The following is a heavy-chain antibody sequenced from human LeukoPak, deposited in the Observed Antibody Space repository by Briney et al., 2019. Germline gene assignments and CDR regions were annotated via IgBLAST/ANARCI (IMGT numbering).Heavy chain of an antibody. CDR3: AKSYSSGWFGLYFDS. CDR1: GFTFSSYA. Sequence: PGGSLRLSCAASGFTFSSYAMNWVRQAPGKGLEWVSTFSGSGDTTYYADSVKGRFAISTDNSKNTLYLQMDSLRAEDTAVYYCAKSYSSGWFGLYFDSWGQGTLATVSS. V-gene: IGHV3-23*01. D-gene: IGHD6-19*01. CDR2: FSGSGDTT. J-gene: IGHJ4*02.